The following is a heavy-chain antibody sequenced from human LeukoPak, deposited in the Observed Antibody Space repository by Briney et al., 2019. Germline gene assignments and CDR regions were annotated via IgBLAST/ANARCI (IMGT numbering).Heavy chain of an antibody. CDR1: GYTFTGYY. V-gene: IGHV1-2*02. J-gene: IGHJ4*02. Sequence: ASVKVSCKASGYTFTGYYTHWVRQAPGQGLEWMGYIYPNSGATKYAQKFQGRVTMTRDTSISTAYMELSGLGSDDTAVYYCGTLLSNGPFDYWGQGSLVTVSS. CDR3: GTLLSNGPFDY. CDR2: IYPNSGAT.